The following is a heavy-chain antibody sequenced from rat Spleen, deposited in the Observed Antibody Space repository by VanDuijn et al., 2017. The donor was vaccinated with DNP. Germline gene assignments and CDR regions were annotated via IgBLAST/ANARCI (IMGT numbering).Heavy chain of an antibody. V-gene: IGHV5-17*01. CDR2: IIYDGSST. CDR1: GFTFSDYA. CDR3: ARGATTVGYYFDY. J-gene: IGHJ2*01. D-gene: IGHD1-1*01. Sequence: EVQLVESGGGLVQPGRSLKLSCAASGFTFSDYAMAWVRQAPKKGLEWVATIIYDGSSTYYRDSVKGRFTISRDNAKSTLYLQMDSLRSEDTATYYCARGATTVGYYFDYWGQGVMVTVSS.